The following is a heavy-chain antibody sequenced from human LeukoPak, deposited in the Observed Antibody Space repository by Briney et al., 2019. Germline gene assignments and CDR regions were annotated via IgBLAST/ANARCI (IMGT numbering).Heavy chain of an antibody. CDR1: GYTFTGYY. D-gene: IGHD2-15*01. Sequence: VSVKVSCKASGYTFTGYYMHWVRQAPGQGLEWMGWINPNSGGTNYAQKFQGRVTMTRDTSISTAYMELSRLRSDDTAVYYCARDRCSGGSCYSGYWGQGTLVTVSS. CDR3: ARDRCSGGSCYSGY. V-gene: IGHV1-2*02. CDR2: INPNSGGT. J-gene: IGHJ4*02.